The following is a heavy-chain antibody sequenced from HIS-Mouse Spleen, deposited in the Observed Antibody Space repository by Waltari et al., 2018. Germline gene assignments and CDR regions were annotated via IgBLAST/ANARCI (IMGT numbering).Heavy chain of an antibody. CDR3: ARIAEGYTSGWYAFDY. V-gene: IGHV2-70*15. Sequence: QVTLRESGPALVKPTQTLTLTCTFSGFSLSTSGMCVSWIRQPPGKALEWRARIDWDDDKDYSTSLKTRLTISRDTSKNQVVLTMTNMDPLDTATYYCARIAEGYTSGWYAFDYWGQGTLVTVSS. D-gene: IGHD6-19*01. CDR2: IDWDDDK. J-gene: IGHJ4*02. CDR1: GFSLSTSGMC.